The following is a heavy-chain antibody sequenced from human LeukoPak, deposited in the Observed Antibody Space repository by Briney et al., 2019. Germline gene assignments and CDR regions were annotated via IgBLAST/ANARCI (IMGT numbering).Heavy chain of an antibody. CDR2: ISAYNGRT. D-gene: IGHD3-3*01. V-gene: IGHV1-18*01. CDR1: GYTFINHG. J-gene: IGHJ4*02. Sequence: ASVKVSCKASGYTFINHGISWVRQAPGQGLEWMGWISAYNGRTECAQKFQDRVTMTTDTSTTTGYMELRSLRSDDTAVYFCGRWSPDPNDSWGQGTLVTVSS. CDR3: GRWSPDPNDS.